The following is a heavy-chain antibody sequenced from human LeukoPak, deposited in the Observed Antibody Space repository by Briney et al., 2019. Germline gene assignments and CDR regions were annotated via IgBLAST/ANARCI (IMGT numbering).Heavy chain of an antibody. V-gene: IGHV1-69*01. CDR3: ARGGPYCSSTSCYRRHDAFDI. CDR2: IIPIFGTA. J-gene: IGHJ3*02. Sequence: ASVKVSCKASGGTFSSYAISWVRQAPGQGLEWMGGIIPIFGTANYAQKFQGRVTITADVSTSTAYMELSSLRSEDTAVYYCARGGPYCSSTSCYRRHDAFDIWGQGTMVTVSS. D-gene: IGHD2-2*02. CDR1: GGTFSSYA.